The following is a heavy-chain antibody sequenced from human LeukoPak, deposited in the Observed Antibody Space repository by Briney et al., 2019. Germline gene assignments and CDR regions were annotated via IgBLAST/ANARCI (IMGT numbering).Heavy chain of an antibody. V-gene: IGHV4-59*01. Sequence: SETLSLTCTVSGGSISSYYWSWIRQPPGKGLEWIGYFYYSGSTNYNPSLKSRVTISVGTSKNQFSLKLSSVTAADTAVYYCARDPYSSYFDYWGQGTLVTVSS. J-gene: IGHJ4*02. CDR2: FYYSGST. D-gene: IGHD4-11*01. CDR1: GGSISSYY. CDR3: ARDPYSSYFDY.